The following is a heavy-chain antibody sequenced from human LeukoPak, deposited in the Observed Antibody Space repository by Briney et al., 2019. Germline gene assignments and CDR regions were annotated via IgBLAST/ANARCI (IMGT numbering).Heavy chain of an antibody. D-gene: IGHD3-9*01. CDR2: INPNSGGT. CDR3: VRDFDWGPDY. Sequence: ASVKVSCKASGYTFIGYYMHWVRQAPGQGLEWMGWINPNSGGTNFAQKFQDRVTMTRDTSITTAYMELTGLTPDDTAVYYCVRDFDWGPDYWGQGTLVTVSS. V-gene: IGHV1-2*02. CDR1: GYTFIGYY. J-gene: IGHJ4*02.